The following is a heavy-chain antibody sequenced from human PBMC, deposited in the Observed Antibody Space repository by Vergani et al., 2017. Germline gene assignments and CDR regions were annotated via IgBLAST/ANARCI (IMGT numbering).Heavy chain of an antibody. CDR3: ARGETRTDWFDP. CDR1: GYSISNNYY. J-gene: IGHJ5*02. V-gene: IGHV4-38-2*01. CDR2: IWHSGRT. Sequence: QVQLQESGPGLVKPSETLSLTCAVSGYSISNNYYWGWVRQPPGKGLEWIANIWHSGRTYYNPSLNGRVTIFVDKSKNLLSLRLNSVTAADTAVYYCARGETRTDWFDPWGQGTLVTVSS. D-gene: IGHD3/OR15-3a*01.